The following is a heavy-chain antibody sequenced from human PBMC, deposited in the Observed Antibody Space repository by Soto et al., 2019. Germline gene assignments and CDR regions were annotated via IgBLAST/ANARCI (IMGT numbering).Heavy chain of an antibody. Sequence: QVQLVQSGGEVKKAGASVKVSCKASGYTFTSYGISWVRQAPGQGLEWMGRISAYNGNTNYAQKLQGRANMTTDTPTSTAYMELRSLRSDDTAVYYCARVVGALGHWFDPWGQGTLVTVSS. CDR1: GYTFTSYG. V-gene: IGHV1-18*01. D-gene: IGHD1-26*01. CDR2: ISAYNGNT. J-gene: IGHJ5*02. CDR3: ARVVGALGHWFDP.